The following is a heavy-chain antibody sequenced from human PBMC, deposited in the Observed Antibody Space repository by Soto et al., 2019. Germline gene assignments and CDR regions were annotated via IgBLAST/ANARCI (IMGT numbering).Heavy chain of an antibody. J-gene: IGHJ4*02. CDR2: MSGAGRSS. CDR1: GFTFSSYA. V-gene: IGHV3-23*01. CDR3: ARGDIAVAVSSDF. Sequence: GGSLRLSCAASGFTFSSYAMSWVRQAPGKGLEWVSSMSGAGRSSYDADSVKGRFTISRDNSKNTLYLQMNNLKGEDTAIYYCARGDIAVAVSSDFWGQGTLVTVSS. D-gene: IGHD6-19*01.